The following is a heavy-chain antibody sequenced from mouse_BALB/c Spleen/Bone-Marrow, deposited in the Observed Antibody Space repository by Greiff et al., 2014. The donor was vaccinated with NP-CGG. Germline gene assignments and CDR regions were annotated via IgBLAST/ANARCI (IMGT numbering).Heavy chain of an antibody. J-gene: IGHJ1*01. V-gene: IGHV7-3*02. CDR1: GFTFTDYY. D-gene: IGHD2-1*01. CDR3: ARDKNYGSYWYFDV. CDR2: IRSKANGYTT. Sequence: DVQLVESGGGLVQPGGSLRLSCATSGFTFTDYYMSWVRQPPGKALEWLGFIRSKANGYTTEYSASVKGRFTISRDNSQSILYLQMNTLRAEDSATYYCARDKNYGSYWYFDVWGAGTTVTVSS.